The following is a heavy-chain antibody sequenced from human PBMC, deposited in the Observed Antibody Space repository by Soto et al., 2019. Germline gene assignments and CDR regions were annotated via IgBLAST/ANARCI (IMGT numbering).Heavy chain of an antibody. J-gene: IGHJ5*02. Sequence: LETLSHTCAVYGGSCSGYYWIWIRQPPGKGLEWIGEINHSGSTNYDPSLKSRVTISVDTSKNQFSLKLSSVTAADTAVYYCARARGYCSSTSCFLWFDPWGQGTLVTVSS. CDR2: INHSGST. CDR3: ARARGYCSSTSCFLWFDP. V-gene: IGHV4-34*01. D-gene: IGHD2-2*01. CDR1: GGSCSGYY.